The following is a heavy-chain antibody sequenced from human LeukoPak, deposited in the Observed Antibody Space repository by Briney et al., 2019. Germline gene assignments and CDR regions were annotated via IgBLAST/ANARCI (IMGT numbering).Heavy chain of an antibody. CDR1: GGCISSYY. CDR3: ARGGGIAASY. CDR2: IYYSGST. V-gene: IGHV4-59*12. D-gene: IGHD6-13*01. Sequence: RASETLSLTCTVSGGCISSYYWSWIRQPPGKGLEWIGYIYYSGSTNYNPSLKSRVTISVDTSKNQFSLKLSSVTAADTAVYYCARGGGIAASYWGQGTLVTVSS. J-gene: IGHJ4*02.